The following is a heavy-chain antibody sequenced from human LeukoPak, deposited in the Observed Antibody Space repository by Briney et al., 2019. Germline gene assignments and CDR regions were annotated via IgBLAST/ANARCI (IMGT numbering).Heavy chain of an antibody. J-gene: IGHJ1*01. Sequence: SQTLPLTCAISGDSVSSNSAAWNWIRQSPSRGLEWLGRTYYRSKWYNDYAVSVKSRITINPDTSRNQFSLQLNSVTPEDTAVYYCARDPRYCGGGSCYSEGFRHWGQGTLVTVSS. CDR3: ARDPRYCGGGSCYSEGFRH. D-gene: IGHD2-15*01. V-gene: IGHV6-1*01. CDR2: TYYRSKWYN. CDR1: GDSVSSNSAA.